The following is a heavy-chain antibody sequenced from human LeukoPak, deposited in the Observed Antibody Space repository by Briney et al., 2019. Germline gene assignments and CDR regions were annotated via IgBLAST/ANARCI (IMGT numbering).Heavy chain of an antibody. CDR1: GCSFNNWW. Sequence: GESLKISCKGSGCSFNNWWIGWVRQMPGKGLEWMGIIYPGDSDTRYSPSFQGQVTISADKSISTAYLQWSSLRASDTAMYYCARSEGPLWFGINWGQGTLVTVSS. CDR2: IYPGDSDT. CDR3: ARSEGPLWFGIN. D-gene: IGHD3-10*01. V-gene: IGHV5-51*01. J-gene: IGHJ4*02.